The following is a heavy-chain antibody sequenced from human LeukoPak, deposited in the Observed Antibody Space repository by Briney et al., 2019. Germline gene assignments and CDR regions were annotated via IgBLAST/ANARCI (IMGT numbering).Heavy chain of an antibody. CDR1: GYTFTSYG. CDR3: ARTGVSSGIDY. CDR2: INPNSGGT. J-gene: IGHJ4*02. Sequence: ASVKVSCKASGYTFTSYGISWVRQAPGQGLEWMGWINPNSGGTNYAQKFQGRVTMTRDTSISTAYMELSRLRSDDTAVYYCARTGVSSGIDYRGQGTLVTVSS. V-gene: IGHV1-2*02. D-gene: IGHD3-22*01.